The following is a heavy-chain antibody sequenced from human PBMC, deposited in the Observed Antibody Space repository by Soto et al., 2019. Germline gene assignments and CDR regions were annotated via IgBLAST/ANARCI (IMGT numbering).Heavy chain of an antibody. CDR3: ARGSYCSSPSCYLAVFAGFNYYYYMDV. CDR1: GFTFSSYS. Sequence: EVQLVESGGGLVKPGGSLRLSCAASGFTFSSYSMNWVRQAPGKGLEWVSSISSSSSYIYYADSVKGRFTISRDNAKNSLYLQMNSLRAEDTAVYYCARGSYCSSPSCYLAVFAGFNYYYYMDVWGKGTTVNVSS. CDR2: ISSSSSYI. V-gene: IGHV3-21*01. J-gene: IGHJ6*03. D-gene: IGHD2-2*01.